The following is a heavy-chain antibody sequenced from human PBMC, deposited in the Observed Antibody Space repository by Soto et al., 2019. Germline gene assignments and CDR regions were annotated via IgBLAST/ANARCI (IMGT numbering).Heavy chain of an antibody. CDR1: GGSISSGDYY. V-gene: IGHV4-30-4*01. CDR2: IYYSGST. J-gene: IGHJ4*02. D-gene: IGHD3-22*01. CDR3: ARALDYYDSSGYLIYYFDY. Sequence: PSETLSLTCTVSGGSISSGDYYWSWIRQPPGKGLEWIGYIYYSGSTYYNPSLKSRVTISVDTSKNQFSLKLSSVTAADTAVYYCARALDYYDSSGYLIYYFDYWGPGTLVTVSS.